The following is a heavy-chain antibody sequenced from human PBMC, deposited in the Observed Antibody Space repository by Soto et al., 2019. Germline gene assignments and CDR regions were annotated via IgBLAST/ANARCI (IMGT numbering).Heavy chain of an antibody. CDR1: GYTFTSYY. J-gene: IGHJ4*02. D-gene: IGHD3-10*01. V-gene: IGHV1-46*01. CDR2: INPSGGST. Sequence: ASVKVSCKASGYTFTSYYMHWVRQAPGQGLEWMGIINPSGGSTSYAQKFQGRVTMTRDTSTTTVYMGLRSLRSEDTAVFYWARALVKGGVRGVIFHWGQGTLVTVSS. CDR3: ARALVKGGVRGVIFH.